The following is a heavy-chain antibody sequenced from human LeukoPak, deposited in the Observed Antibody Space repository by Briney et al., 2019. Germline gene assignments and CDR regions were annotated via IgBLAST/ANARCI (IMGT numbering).Heavy chain of an antibody. CDR2: ISYDGSNK. CDR3: AKLVYCGGDCSPGDY. Sequence: GRSLRLSCAASGFTFSSYDMPWVRQAPGKGLEWVAVISYDGSNKYYADSVKGRFTISRDNSKNTLYLQMNSLRAEDTAVYYCAKLVYCGGDCSPGDYWGQGTLVTVSS. CDR1: GFTFSSYD. J-gene: IGHJ4*02. D-gene: IGHD2-21*02. V-gene: IGHV3-30*18.